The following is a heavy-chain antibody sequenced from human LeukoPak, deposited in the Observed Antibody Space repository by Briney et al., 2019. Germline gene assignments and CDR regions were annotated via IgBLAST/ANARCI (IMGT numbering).Heavy chain of an antibody. J-gene: IGHJ4*02. CDR3: ARAKPKNMVRGLIMRRESRYYFDY. V-gene: IGHV3-53*01. D-gene: IGHD3-10*01. CDR1: GFTVSSNY. Sequence: GGSLRLSCAASGFTVSSNYMSWVRQAPGKGLEWVSVIYSGGSTYYAESVKGRFTISRDNSKSTLYIQMNSLRAEDTDVYYCARAKPKNMVRGLIMRRESRYYFDYWGQGTLVTVSS. CDR2: IYSGGST.